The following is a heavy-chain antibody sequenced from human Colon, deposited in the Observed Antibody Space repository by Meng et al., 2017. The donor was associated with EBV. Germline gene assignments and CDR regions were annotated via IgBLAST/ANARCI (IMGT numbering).Heavy chain of an antibody. D-gene: IGHD3-10*01. CDR1: GGSIRSGPYC. Sequence: QVQLQESGPGLVKPSGTLPLTCTVSGGSIRSGPYCWAWIRQPPGKGLEWIGSIYYSGSTYYNPSLKSRVTISVDSSKNQFSLKLTSVTAADTSLYYCASYTSFSGSYYNGIDYWGQGTLVTVSS. CDR2: IYYSGST. V-gene: IGHV4-39*01. CDR3: ASYTSFSGSYYNGIDY. J-gene: IGHJ4*02.